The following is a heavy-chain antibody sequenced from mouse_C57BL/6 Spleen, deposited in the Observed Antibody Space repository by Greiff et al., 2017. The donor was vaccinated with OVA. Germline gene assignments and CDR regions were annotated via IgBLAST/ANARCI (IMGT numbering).Heavy chain of an antibody. V-gene: IGHV10-1*01. J-gene: IGHJ4*01. CDR1: GFSFNTYA. D-gene: IGHD1-1*01. Sequence: DVKLVESGGGLVQPKGSLKLSCAASGFSFNTYAMNWVRQAPGKGLEWVARIRSKSNNYATYYADSVKDRFTISRDDSESMLYLQMNNLKTEDTAMYYCVRHSYIAMDYWGQGTSVTVSS. CDR3: VRHSYIAMDY. CDR2: IRSKSNNYAT.